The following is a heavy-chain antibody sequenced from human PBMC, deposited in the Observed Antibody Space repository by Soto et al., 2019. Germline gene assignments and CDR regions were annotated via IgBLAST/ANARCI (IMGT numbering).Heavy chain of an antibody. CDR2: IIPIFGTA. CDR3: AGLEGSGSLIDYGMDV. D-gene: IGHD3-10*01. Sequence: SVKVSCKAFGGTFSSYAISWVRQAPGQGLEWMGGIIPIFGTANYAQKFQGRVTITADESTSTAYMELSSLRSEDTAVYYCAGLEGSGSLIDYGMDVWGQGTTVTVSS. CDR1: GGTFSSYA. V-gene: IGHV1-69*13. J-gene: IGHJ6*02.